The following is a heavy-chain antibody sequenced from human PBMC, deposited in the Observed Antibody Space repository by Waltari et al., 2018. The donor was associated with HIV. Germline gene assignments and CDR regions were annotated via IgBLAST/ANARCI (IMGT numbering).Heavy chain of an antibody. CDR3: ARDPSPPILYDILTGYYFDY. Sequence: QVQLVESGGVVVQPGGSLRLSCAASGFTFSNYAMHWVRQAPGKGLEWVAFVRYDVSNKYYADSVKGRFTISRDNSKNTLYLQMNSLRADDTAVYYCARDPSPPILYDILTGYYFDYWGQGTLVTVSS. V-gene: IGHV3-30*02. CDR2: VRYDVSNK. CDR1: GFTFSNYA. D-gene: IGHD3-9*01. J-gene: IGHJ4*02.